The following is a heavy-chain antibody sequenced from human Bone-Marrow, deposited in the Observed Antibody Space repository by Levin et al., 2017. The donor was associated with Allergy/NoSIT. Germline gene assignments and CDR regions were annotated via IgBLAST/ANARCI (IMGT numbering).Heavy chain of an antibody. CDR2: IHYSGST. J-gene: IGHJ5*02. D-gene: IGHD5-18*01. CDR3: AGSRGYSNGWFDP. Sequence: PSETLSLTCTVSGGSISGYYWNWIRQSPGKGLEWIGYIHYSGSTNYNPSLKSRVTISVDTSKNQFSLKVSSVTATDTAVYYWAGSRGYSNGWFDPWGQGTLVTVSS. CDR1: GGSISGYY. V-gene: IGHV4-59*08.